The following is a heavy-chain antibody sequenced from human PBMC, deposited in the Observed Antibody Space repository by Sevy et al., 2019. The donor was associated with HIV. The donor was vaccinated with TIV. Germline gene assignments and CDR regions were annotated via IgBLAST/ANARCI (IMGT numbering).Heavy chain of an antibody. J-gene: IGHJ4*02. V-gene: IGHV3-23*01. CDR2: VGASGIST. CDR1: GFTFSSYV. Sequence: AGSLRLSCAASGFTFSSYVMSWVRQAPGKGLQWVSAVGASGISTYYTDSVKGRFTISRDNSKNMLHMQMNSLRAEDTAVYYCAKVRSTMIPATGNFDDWGQGTLVTVSS. CDR3: AKVRSTMIPATGNFDD. D-gene: IGHD1-1*01.